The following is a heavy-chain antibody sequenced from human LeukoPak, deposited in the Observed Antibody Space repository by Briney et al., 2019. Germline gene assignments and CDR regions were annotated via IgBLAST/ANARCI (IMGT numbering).Heavy chain of an antibody. Sequence: GGSLRLSCAASGFTFSNAWMNWVRQAPGKGLEWVGLIKSKSEGATSDYAAPVTGRFTISRDDSKNTLYLQTNSLKAEDTAVYYCARQGATSGFYGMDAWGQGTTVTVSS. J-gene: IGHJ6*02. V-gene: IGHV3-15*01. D-gene: IGHD1-26*01. CDR2: IKSKSEGATS. CDR3: ARQGATSGFYGMDA. CDR1: GFTFSNAW.